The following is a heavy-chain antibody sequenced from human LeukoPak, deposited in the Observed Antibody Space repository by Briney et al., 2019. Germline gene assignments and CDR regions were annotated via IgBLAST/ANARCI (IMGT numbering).Heavy chain of an antibody. V-gene: IGHV4-4*02. CDR3: ARAITMVRGVRRYYGMDV. CDR2: IYHSGST. CDR1: GGSISSSNW. Sequence: SGTLSLTCAVSGGSISSSNWWSWVRQPPGKGLEWIGEIYHSGSTNYNPSLKSRVTISVDTSKNQFSQKLSSVTAADTAVYYCARAITMVRGVRRYYGMDVWGKGTTATVSS. D-gene: IGHD3-10*01. J-gene: IGHJ6*04.